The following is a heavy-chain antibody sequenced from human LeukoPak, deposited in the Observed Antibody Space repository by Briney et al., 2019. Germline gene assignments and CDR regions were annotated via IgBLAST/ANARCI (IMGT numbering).Heavy chain of an antibody. CDR2: ISWNSGSI. D-gene: IGHD6-13*01. CDR1: GFSVSSNY. J-gene: IGHJ3*02. V-gene: IGHV3-9*03. CDR3: AKDMQQLGTGAFDI. Sequence: GGSLRLSCAASGFSVSSNYMSWVRQAPGKGLEWVSGISWNSGSIGYADSVKGRFTISRDNAKNSLYLQMNSLRAEDMALYYCAKDMQQLGTGAFDIWGQGTMVTVSS.